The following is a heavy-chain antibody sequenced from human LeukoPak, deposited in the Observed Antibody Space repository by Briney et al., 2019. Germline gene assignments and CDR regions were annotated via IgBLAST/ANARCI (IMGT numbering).Heavy chain of an antibody. CDR3: ARDHNWGFDY. D-gene: IGHD3-16*01. V-gene: IGHV3-48*01. CDR1: GFIFSDYS. Sequence: PGGSLRLSCAASGFIFSDYSMNWVRQAPGKGLEWLSYIGGSTSTISYADSVKGRFTISRDNAKNSLYLQMDSLRAEGTAVYYCARDHNWGFDYWGQGILVAVS. J-gene: IGHJ4*02. CDR2: IGGSTSTI.